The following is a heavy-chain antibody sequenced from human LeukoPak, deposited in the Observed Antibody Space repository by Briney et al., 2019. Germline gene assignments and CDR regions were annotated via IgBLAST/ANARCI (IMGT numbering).Heavy chain of an antibody. CDR3: AVGDYVDYYYGMDV. D-gene: IGHD4-17*01. CDR2: INHSGST. J-gene: IGHJ6*02. V-gene: IGHV4-34*01. Sequence: SETLSLTCAVYGGSFSGYYWSWIRQPPGKGLEWIGEINHSGSTNYNPSLKSRVTISVDTSKNQFSLKLSSVTAADTAVYYCAVGDYVDYYYGMDVWGQGTTVTVSS. CDR1: GGSFSGYY.